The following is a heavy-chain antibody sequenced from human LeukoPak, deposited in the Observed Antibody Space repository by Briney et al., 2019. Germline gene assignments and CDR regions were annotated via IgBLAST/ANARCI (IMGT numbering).Heavy chain of an antibody. Sequence: GGSLRLSCAGSGVTLSSYGMHWVRQAPGKGLEWVAVISYDGSDKYYADSVKGRFTISRDNSKNTLYLQVNSLTAEDTAVYYCAKDARGYSYYYYGMDVWGQGTTVTVSS. J-gene: IGHJ6*02. CDR2: ISYDGSDK. CDR1: GVTLSSYG. V-gene: IGHV3-30*18. CDR3: AKDARGYSYYYYGMDV. D-gene: IGHD5-18*01.